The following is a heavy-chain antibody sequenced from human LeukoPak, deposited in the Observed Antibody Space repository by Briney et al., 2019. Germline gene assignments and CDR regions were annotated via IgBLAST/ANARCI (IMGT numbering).Heavy chain of an antibody. D-gene: IGHD3-3*01. CDR3: AGTLTIFGVVMTHTFDP. CDR1: GFTFSSYW. Sequence: PGGSLRLSCAASGFTFSSYWMSWVRQAPEKGLEWVANIKQDGSEKYYVDSVKGRFTISRDNAKNSLYLQMNSLRAEDTAVYYCAGTLTIFGVVMTHTFDPWGQGTLVTVSS. CDR2: IKQDGSEK. V-gene: IGHV3-7*01. J-gene: IGHJ5*02.